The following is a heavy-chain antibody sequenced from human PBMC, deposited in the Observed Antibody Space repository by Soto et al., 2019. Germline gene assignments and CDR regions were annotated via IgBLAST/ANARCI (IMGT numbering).Heavy chain of an antibody. CDR3: SIRVTPTGFDY. CDR2: IHHSGNT. D-gene: IGHD2-21*02. V-gene: IGHV4-38-2*01. Sequence: SETLSLTCVVSGYSISSGYYWVRIRQPPGKGLEWIGSIHHSGNTYYTPSLKSRVTISVDTSKNHFSLKLRSVTAADTAVYSCSIRVTPTGFDYWGQGTLVT. J-gene: IGHJ4*02. CDR1: GYSISSGYY.